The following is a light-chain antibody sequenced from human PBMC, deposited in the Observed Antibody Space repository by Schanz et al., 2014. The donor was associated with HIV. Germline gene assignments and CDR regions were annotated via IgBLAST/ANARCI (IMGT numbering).Light chain of an antibody. J-gene: IGKJ2*01. CDR3: LQDYNYPRT. CDR2: KAS. Sequence: IQMTPSPSSLSASVGDRVTITCRASKSISIYLNWYQQKPGKAPNLLISKASALGGGVPARFSGRGSGTEFTLTISNLEPEDFATYYCLQDYNYPRTFGQGTRLDIK. V-gene: IGKV1-6*01. CDR1: KSISIY.